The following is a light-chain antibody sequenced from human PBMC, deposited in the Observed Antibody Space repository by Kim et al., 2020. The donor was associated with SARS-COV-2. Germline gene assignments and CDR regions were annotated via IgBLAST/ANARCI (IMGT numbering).Light chain of an antibody. J-gene: IGKJ2*01. CDR3: QQYGSSPRT. V-gene: IGKV3-20*01. CDR1: QGVSISY. Sequence: LCPGERATLSCRARQGVSISYLAWYQQKAGQAPRLLICGASSRATGIPDRFSGSGSGTDFTLTISRREPEDFAVYYCQQYGSSPRTFGQGTKLEI. CDR2: GAS.